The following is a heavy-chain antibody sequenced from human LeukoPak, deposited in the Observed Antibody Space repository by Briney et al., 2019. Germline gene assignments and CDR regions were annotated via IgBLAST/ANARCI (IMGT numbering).Heavy chain of an antibody. V-gene: IGHV4-34*01. Sequence: SETLSLTCAVYGGSFSGYYWSWIRQPPGKGLEWIGEINHSGSTNYNPSLKSRVTISVDTSKNQFSLKLSSVTAADTAVYYFARSGFGVPAAGEYYFDYWGQGTLVTVSS. CDR2: INHSGST. CDR1: GGSFSGYY. J-gene: IGHJ4*02. D-gene: IGHD2-2*01. CDR3: ARSGFGVPAAGEYYFDY.